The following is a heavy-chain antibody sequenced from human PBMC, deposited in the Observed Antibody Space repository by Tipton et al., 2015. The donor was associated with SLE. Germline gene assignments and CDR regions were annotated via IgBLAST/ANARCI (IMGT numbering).Heavy chain of an antibody. CDR3: ARGRGELPFDY. CDR2: IYYSGST. CDR1: GGSISSYY. V-gene: IGHV4-59*01. D-gene: IGHD1-26*01. J-gene: IGHJ4*02. Sequence: TLSLTCTVSGGSISSYYWSWIRQPPGKGLEWIGYIYYSGSTNYNPSLKSRVTISVDTFKNQFSLKLSSVTAADTAVYYCARGRGELPFDYWGQGTLVTVSS.